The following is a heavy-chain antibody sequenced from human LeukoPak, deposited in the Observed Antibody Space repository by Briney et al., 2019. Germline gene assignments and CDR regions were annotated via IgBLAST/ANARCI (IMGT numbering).Heavy chain of an antibody. CDR3: ARERYCSSTSCYWFDP. J-gene: IGHJ5*02. CDR2: ISAYNGNT. Sequence: ASVKVSCKASGYTFTSYGISWVRQAPGQGLEWMGWISAYNGNTNYAQKLQGRVTMTTDTPTSTAYMELRSLRSDDTAVYYCARERYCSSTSCYWFDPWGQGTLVTVSS. D-gene: IGHD2-2*01. V-gene: IGHV1-18*01. CDR1: GYTFTSYG.